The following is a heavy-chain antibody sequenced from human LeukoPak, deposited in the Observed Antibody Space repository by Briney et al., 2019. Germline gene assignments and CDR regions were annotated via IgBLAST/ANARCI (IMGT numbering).Heavy chain of an antibody. V-gene: IGHV1-69*05. J-gene: IGHJ5*02. CDR3: ARDRGGSSWYNWFDP. CDR2: IIPIFGTA. D-gene: IGHD6-13*01. CDR1: GGTFSSYA. Sequence: SVKVSCKASGGTFSSYAISWVRQAPGQGLEWMGGIIPIFGTANYAQKFQGRVTITTDESTSTAYMELSSLRSEDTAVYYCARDRGGSSWYNWFDPLGPGSPGHRLL.